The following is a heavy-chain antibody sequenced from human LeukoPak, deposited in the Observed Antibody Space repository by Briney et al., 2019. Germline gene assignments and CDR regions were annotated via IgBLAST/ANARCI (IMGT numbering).Heavy chain of an antibody. J-gene: IGHJ5*02. CDR3: AKDLTGGGEFDP. CDR1: GFTFSSSA. V-gene: IGHV3-30*18. CDR2: ISYDGSNK. D-gene: IGHD3-16*01. Sequence: GGSLRLSCAASGFTFSSSAMNWVRQAPGKGLEWVAVISYDGSNKYYADSVKGRFTISRDNSKNTLYLQMNSLRAEDAAVYYCAKDLTGGGEFDPWGQGTLVTVSS.